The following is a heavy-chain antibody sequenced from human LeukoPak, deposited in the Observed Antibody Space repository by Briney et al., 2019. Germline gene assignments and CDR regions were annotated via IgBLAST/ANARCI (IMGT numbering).Heavy chain of an antibody. CDR1: GYSITGDY. CDR2: IYHGGDS. J-gene: IGHJ4*02. V-gene: IGHV4-38-2*02. Sequence: SETLSLTCTVSGYSITGDYWGWIRQPPGKGPEWIGSIYHGGDSYYNPSLKSRLNMSVDTSKNQFSLKLISVTAADTAIYYCARDLPSRAPTGPFDYWGQGTLVTVSS. D-gene: IGHD1-1*01. CDR3: ARDLPSRAPTGPFDY.